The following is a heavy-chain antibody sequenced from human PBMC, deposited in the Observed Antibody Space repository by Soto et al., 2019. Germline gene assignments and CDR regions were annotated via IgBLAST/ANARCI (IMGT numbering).Heavy chain of an antibody. CDR3: ARERERITIFGVYYYYGMDV. CDR1: GDSVSSDSAA. CDR2: TYYRSKWYN. V-gene: IGHV6-1*01. D-gene: IGHD3-3*01. J-gene: IGHJ6*02. Sequence: PSQTLSLTCAISGDSVSSDSAAWNWIRQSPSRGLEWLGRTYYRSKWYNDYAVSAKSRITINPDTSKNQFSLQLNSVTPEDTAVYYCARERERITIFGVYYYYGMDVWGQGTTVTVSS.